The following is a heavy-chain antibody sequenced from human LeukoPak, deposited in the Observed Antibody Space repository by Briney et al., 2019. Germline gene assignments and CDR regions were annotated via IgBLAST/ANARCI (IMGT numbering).Heavy chain of an antibody. CDR3: TRYNNDHFDY. Sequence: GGSLTLSCAGSGFTFGGYGMHWFRQTPGKGLEWVAVIAYDGSRASYADSVKGRFTISRDNSKNTMSVQMDDLRAEDTAVYYCTRYNNDHFDYWGQGTLVTVSS. CDR1: GFTFGGYG. CDR2: IAYDGSRA. J-gene: IGHJ4*02. D-gene: IGHD1-14*01. V-gene: IGHV3-30*12.